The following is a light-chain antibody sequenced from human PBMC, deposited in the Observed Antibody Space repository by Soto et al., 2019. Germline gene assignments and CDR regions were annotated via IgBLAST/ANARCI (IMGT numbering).Light chain of an antibody. CDR2: DAS. CDR3: QQYHNWWT. CDR1: QSISNF. V-gene: IGKV3-15*01. Sequence: EIVLTQSPATLSLSPGERATLSCRASQSISNFLAWYQQKPGQPPRLLIFDASTRVTGIPARFSGSGSGTEFTLTISSLQSEDFAVYYCQQYHNWWTFGQGTKVDIK. J-gene: IGKJ1*01.